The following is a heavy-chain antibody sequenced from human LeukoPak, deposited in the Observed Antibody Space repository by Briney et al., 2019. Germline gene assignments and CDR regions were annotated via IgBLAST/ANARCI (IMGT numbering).Heavy chain of an antibody. CDR2: IYTSGST. J-gene: IGHJ4*02. V-gene: IGHV4-61*02. Sequence: PSQTLSLTCTVSGGSISSGSYYWSWIRQPAGKGLEWIGRIYTSGSTNYNPSLKSRVTISVDTSKNQFSLKLSSVTAADTAVYYCARGGLAAAGLDYWGQGTLVTVSS. D-gene: IGHD6-13*01. CDR1: GGSISSGSYY. CDR3: ARGGLAAAGLDY.